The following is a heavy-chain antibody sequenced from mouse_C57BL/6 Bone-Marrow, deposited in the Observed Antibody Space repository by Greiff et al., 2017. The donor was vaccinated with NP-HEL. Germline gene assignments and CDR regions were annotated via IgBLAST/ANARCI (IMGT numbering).Heavy chain of an antibody. CDR2: IHPNSGST. J-gene: IGHJ2*01. V-gene: IGHV1-64*01. CDR1: GYTFTSYW. D-gene: IGHD1-1*01. CDR3: ARGYYGGDFDY. Sequence: QVQLQQSGAELVKPGASVKLSCKASGYTFTSYWMHWVKQRPGQGLEWIGMIHPNSGSTNYNEKFKSKATLTVDKSSSTAYMQLSSLTSEDSAVYYCARGYYGGDFDYWGQGTTLTVSS.